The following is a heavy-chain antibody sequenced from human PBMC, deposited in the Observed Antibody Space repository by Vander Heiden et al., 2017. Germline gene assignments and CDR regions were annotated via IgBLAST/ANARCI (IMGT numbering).Heavy chain of an antibody. CDR3: AKGRAGDRGYYGSGIDF. D-gene: IGHD3-10*01. CDR1: GLPFSRYA. V-gene: IGHV3-23*01. Sequence: EVQLLESGGGLVQPGGSLSLACAASGLPFSRYAMSCFRQGPGKGLEWVSVISGRGGSTYYADSVKGRVTISRDNSKNTLYLQMNSLRAEDTAVYYCAKGRAGDRGYYGSGIDFWGQGTLVTVSS. J-gene: IGHJ4*02. CDR2: ISGRGGST.